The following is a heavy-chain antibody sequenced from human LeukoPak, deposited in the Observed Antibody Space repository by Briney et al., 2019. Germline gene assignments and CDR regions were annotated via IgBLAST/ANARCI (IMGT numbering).Heavy chain of an antibody. J-gene: IGHJ4*02. CDR1: GYTFTNYF. CDR2: MNPNSGNT. Sequence: ASVKVSCKASGYTFTNYFMHWVRQAPGQGLEWMGWMNPNSGNTDYAQRFQGRVTMTRNTSISTAYMELSSLRSEDTAVYYCARGDFGDYFLDYWGQGTLVTVSS. D-gene: IGHD4-17*01. V-gene: IGHV1-8*02. CDR3: ARGDFGDYFLDY.